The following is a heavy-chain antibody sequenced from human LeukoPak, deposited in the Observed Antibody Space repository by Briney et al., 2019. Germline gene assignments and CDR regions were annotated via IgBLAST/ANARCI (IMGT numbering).Heavy chain of an antibody. Sequence: GGSLRLSCAASGFTFSSQGMHWVRQAPGKGLEWVALIWYDGGNKYYADSVKGRFTISRDNSKNTPYLQMNSLRAEDTAVYYCARGYDTSGYYHDYWGQGTLVTVSS. CDR2: IWYDGGNK. V-gene: IGHV3-33*01. CDR3: ARGYDTSGYYHDY. D-gene: IGHD3-22*01. J-gene: IGHJ4*02. CDR1: GFTFSSQG.